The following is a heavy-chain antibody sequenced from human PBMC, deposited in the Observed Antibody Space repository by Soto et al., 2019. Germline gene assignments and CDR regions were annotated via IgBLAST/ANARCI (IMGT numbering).Heavy chain of an antibody. J-gene: IGHJ4*02. D-gene: IGHD3-10*01. V-gene: IGHV3-23*01. Sequence: EVQLLESGGGLVQPGGSLRLSCAASGFTYSTYAMSWVRQPPGKGLEWVSIVSDGGSDAFYADSVKGRFAISRDNSKNTLYLQMNSLTAEDTAVYYCAKHFVNGEVDYWGQGTPATVSS. CDR2: VSDGGSDA. CDR3: AKHFVNGEVDY. CDR1: GFTYSTYA.